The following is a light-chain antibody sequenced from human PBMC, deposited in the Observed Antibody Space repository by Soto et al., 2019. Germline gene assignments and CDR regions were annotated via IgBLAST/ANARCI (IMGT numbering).Light chain of an antibody. CDR3: QQRSDWPPLIT. V-gene: IGKV3-11*01. CDR1: QTFSSH. Sequence: EIVLTQSPATLSLSPGERATLSCRASQTFSSHLALYQQKPGQAPRLLIYDASKSATGIPARFSGRGSGTDCTLTMSSLEPEDFAVYYCQQRSDWPPLITFGQGTRLAIK. CDR2: DAS. J-gene: IGKJ5*01.